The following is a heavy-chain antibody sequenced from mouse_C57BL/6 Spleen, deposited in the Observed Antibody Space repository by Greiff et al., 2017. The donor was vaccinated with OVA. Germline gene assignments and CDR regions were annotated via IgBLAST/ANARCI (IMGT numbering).Heavy chain of an antibody. CDR2: ISGGGGNT. J-gene: IGHJ2*02. CDR3: ARRGIYDGYYVD. CDR1: GFTFCSYT. D-gene: IGHD2-3*01. Sequence: EVKLMESGGGLVKPGGSLKLSCAASGFTFCSYTMAWVRQTPEKRLEWVATISGGGGNTYYPDSVKGRFTISRDNAKNTLYLQMSSLRSEDTALYYCARRGIYDGYYVDWGQGTSLTVSS. V-gene: IGHV5-9*01.